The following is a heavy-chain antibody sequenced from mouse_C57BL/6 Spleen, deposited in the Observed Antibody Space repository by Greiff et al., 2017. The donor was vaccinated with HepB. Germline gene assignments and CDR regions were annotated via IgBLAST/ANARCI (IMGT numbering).Heavy chain of an antibody. D-gene: IGHD1-1*01. CDR1: GYTFTSYW. CDR3: ARECPYYYGSSYWYFDV. J-gene: IGHJ1*03. V-gene: IGHV1-55*01. CDR2: IYPGSGST. Sequence: VQLQQSGAELVKPGASVKMSCKASGYTFTSYWITWVKQRPGQGLEWIGDIYPGSGSTNYNEKFKSKATLTVDTSSSTAYMQLSSLTSEDSAVYYCARECPYYYGSSYWYFDVWGTGTTVTVSS.